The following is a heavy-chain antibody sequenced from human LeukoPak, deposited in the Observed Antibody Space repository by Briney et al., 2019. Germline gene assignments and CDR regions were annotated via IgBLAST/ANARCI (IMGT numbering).Heavy chain of an antibody. CDR1: GFTFSSYS. CDR3: AKDLSFPYYYDSSGYPSPFDY. Sequence: RPGGSLRLSCAASGFTFSSYSMNWVRQAPGKGLEWVSSISSSSYIYYADSVKGRFTISRDNAKNSLYLQMNSLRAEDTAVYYCAKDLSFPYYYDSSGYPSPFDYWGQGTLVTVSS. V-gene: IGHV3-21*04. J-gene: IGHJ4*02. D-gene: IGHD3-22*01. CDR2: ISSSSYI.